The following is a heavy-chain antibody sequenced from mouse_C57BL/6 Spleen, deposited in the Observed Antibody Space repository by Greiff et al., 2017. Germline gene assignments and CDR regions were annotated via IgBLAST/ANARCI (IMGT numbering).Heavy chain of an antibody. CDR3: ARSPSSY. V-gene: IGHV1-69*01. CDR1: GYTFTSYW. J-gene: IGHJ3*01. Sequence: QVQLQQPGAELVMPGASVKLSCKASGYTFTSYWMHWVKQRPGQGLEWIGEIDPSDSYTNYNQKFKGKSTLTVDKSSSTAYMQLSSLTSEDSAVYYCARSPSSYWGQGTLVTVSA. CDR2: IDPSDSYT.